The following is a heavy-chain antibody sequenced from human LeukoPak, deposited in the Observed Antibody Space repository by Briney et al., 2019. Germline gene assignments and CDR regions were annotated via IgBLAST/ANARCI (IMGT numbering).Heavy chain of an antibody. D-gene: IGHD6-13*01. Sequence: GSLRLSCAASGFTFSSYGMHWVRQAPGKGLEWVAVIWYDGSNKYYADSVKGRFTISRDNSKNTLYLQMNSLRAEDTAVYYCARTYSSSWYFDYWGQGTLVTVSS. CDR2: IWYDGSNK. CDR1: GFTFSSYG. J-gene: IGHJ4*02. CDR3: ARTYSSSWYFDY. V-gene: IGHV3-33*01.